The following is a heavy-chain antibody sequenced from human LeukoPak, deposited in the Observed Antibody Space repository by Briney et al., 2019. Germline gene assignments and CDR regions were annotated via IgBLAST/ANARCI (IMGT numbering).Heavy chain of an antibody. D-gene: IGHD6-19*01. CDR3: ARARGSGLTLFDY. V-gene: IGHV3-53*01. CDR2: IYSGGST. J-gene: IGHJ4*02. CDR1: GFIVSSNY. Sequence: GGPLRLSCAASGFIVSSNYMCWVRQAPGKGLEWVSFIYSGGSTYYADSVKGRFTISRDNSKNTLFLQMNSLRAEDTAVYYCARARGSGLTLFDYWGQGTLVTVSS.